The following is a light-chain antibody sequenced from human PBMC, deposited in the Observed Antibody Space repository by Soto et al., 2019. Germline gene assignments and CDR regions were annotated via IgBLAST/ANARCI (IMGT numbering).Light chain of an antibody. J-gene: IGLJ1*01. CDR2: GNS. V-gene: IGLV1-40*01. CDR1: SSNIGAGYD. CDR3: QSYDSSLSGNV. Sequence: QSALTQPPLVSGAPGQWVTISCTGSSSNIGAGYDVHWYQQLPGTAPKLLIYGNSNRPSGVPDRFSGSKSGTSASLAITGLQAEDEADYYCQSYDSSLSGNVFGTGTKVTV.